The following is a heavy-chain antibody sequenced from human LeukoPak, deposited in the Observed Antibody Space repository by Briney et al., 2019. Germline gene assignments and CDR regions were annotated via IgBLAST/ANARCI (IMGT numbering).Heavy chain of an antibody. CDR3: AGTRRGYSYGALDY. D-gene: IGHD5-18*01. V-gene: IGHV3-11*04. CDR1: GFTFSDYY. J-gene: IGHJ4*02. CDR2: ISSSSSTI. Sequence: PGGSLGLSCAASGFTFSDYYMSWIRQAPGKGLEWVSYISSSSSTIYYADSVKGRFTISRDNAKNSLYLQMNSLRAEDTAVYYCAGTRRGYSYGALDYWGQGTLVTVSS.